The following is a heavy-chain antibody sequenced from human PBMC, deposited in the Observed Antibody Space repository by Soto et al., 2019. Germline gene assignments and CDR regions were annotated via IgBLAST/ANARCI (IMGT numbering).Heavy chain of an antibody. CDR1: GFTVSSNY. D-gene: IGHD6-19*01. V-gene: IGHV3-66*01. Sequence: GESLKISCAASGFTVSSNYMSWVRQAPGKGLEWVSVIYSGGSTYYADSVKGRFTISRDNSKNTLYLQMNSLRAEDTAVYYWARDRSMDPGYGYSSGGSPHAFDIWGQGTMVTVSS. CDR3: ARDRSMDPGYGYSSGGSPHAFDI. J-gene: IGHJ3*02. CDR2: IYSGGST.